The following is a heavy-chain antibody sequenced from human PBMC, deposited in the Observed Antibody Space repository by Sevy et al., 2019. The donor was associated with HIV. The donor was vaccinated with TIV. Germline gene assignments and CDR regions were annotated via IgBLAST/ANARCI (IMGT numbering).Heavy chain of an antibody. CDR3: ARDFTIFGVVSGIDY. D-gene: IGHD3-3*01. CDR2: IKQDGSVT. Sequence: GGSLRLSCAASGFSLDSYWMSWVRQTPGKGLEWVANIKQDGSVTYYVDSVKGRFTISRDNARNLLYLQMNNLRVEDTAIYYCARDFTIFGVVSGIDYWGQGNLVTVSS. J-gene: IGHJ4*02. V-gene: IGHV3-7*03. CDR1: GFSLDSYW.